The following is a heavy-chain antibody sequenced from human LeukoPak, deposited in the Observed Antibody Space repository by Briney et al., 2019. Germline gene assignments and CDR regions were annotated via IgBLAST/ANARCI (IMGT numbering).Heavy chain of an antibody. CDR3: ARRNAAFDI. V-gene: IGHV5-51*01. Sequence: GESLKISCQGSGYSFTTYWFGWVRQMPGKGLEWMGIVYPGDSDTRYSPSFQGQVTISADKSISTAYLQWNSLKASDTAVYYCARRNAAFDIWGQGTMVTVSS. CDR1: GYSFTTYW. CDR2: VYPGDSDT. J-gene: IGHJ3*02.